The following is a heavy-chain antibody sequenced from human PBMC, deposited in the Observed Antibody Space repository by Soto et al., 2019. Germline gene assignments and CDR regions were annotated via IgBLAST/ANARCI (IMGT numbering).Heavy chain of an antibody. V-gene: IGHV3-23*01. Sequence: EVQLLESGGGMVQPGGSLRLSCAASGFTYESYAMSWVRQAPGKGLEWVSGINSGGTVAHYADSVKGRFAISRDNSKNTLSLEMNSLRADDTGLYYCAISTGGFGGRFVVRSDYWRQGNLVTVSS. CDR2: INSGGTVA. CDR1: GFTYESYA. CDR3: AISTGGFGGRFVVRSDY. D-gene: IGHD3-16*01. J-gene: IGHJ4*02.